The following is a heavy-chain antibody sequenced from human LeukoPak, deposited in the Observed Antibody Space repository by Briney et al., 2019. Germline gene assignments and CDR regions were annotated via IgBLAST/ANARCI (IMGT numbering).Heavy chain of an antibody. Sequence: ASVKVSCKASGDSVRSYGITWVRQAPGQGLEWMGWISDYDGNTNYAQSVQGRVSMTTDTSTSTAYMELRSLRSDDTAVYYCARDRYYDILTGYYATYDYWGQGTLVTVSS. D-gene: IGHD3-9*01. J-gene: IGHJ4*02. CDR1: GDSVRSYG. V-gene: IGHV1-18*01. CDR2: ISDYDGNT. CDR3: ARDRYYDILTGYYATYDY.